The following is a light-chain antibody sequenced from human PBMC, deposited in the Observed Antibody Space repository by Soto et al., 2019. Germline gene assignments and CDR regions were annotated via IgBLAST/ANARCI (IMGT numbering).Light chain of an antibody. V-gene: IGKV1-6*01. CDR1: QDIKND. CDR3: LQNSNYPYT. Sequence: AIQMTQSPSSLSASVGDRVTITCRASQDIKNDLGWYQQKPGKAPHLLIFAASNLQSGVPSRFSGSGFGKDFTLTISSLQPEDSATYYCLQNSNYPYTFGQGTKLERK. J-gene: IGKJ2*01. CDR2: AAS.